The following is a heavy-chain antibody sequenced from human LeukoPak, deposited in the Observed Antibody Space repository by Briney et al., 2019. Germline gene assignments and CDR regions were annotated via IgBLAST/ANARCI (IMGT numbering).Heavy chain of an antibody. CDR1: GGSISSYY. CDR2: IHYSGST. Sequence: SETLSLTCTVSGGSISSYYWSCIRQPPGKGLEWIGYIHYSGSTYYNPSPKSRVTISVDTSKNQFSLKLSSVTAADTAVYYCARGYSYGYYYFDYWGQGTLVTVSS. J-gene: IGHJ4*02. V-gene: IGHV4-59*08. D-gene: IGHD5-18*01. CDR3: ARGYSYGYYYFDY.